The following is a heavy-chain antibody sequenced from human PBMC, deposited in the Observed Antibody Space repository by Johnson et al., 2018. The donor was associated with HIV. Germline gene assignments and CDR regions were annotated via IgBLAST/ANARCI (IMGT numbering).Heavy chain of an antibody. CDR1: GFTFSDYY. D-gene: IGHD6-19*01. V-gene: IGHV3-11*01. CDR3: ATSVEQWLVWNAFDI. J-gene: IGHJ3*02. Sequence: QVQLVESGGGLVRPGGSLRLSCAASGFTFSDYYMTWIRQAPGKGLECVSYISSSGRTIYYADSVKGRFTISRDNAKNSLYLQMNSLRVEDTAVYYCATSVEQWLVWNAFDIWGQGTGVTVSS. CDR2: ISSSGRTI.